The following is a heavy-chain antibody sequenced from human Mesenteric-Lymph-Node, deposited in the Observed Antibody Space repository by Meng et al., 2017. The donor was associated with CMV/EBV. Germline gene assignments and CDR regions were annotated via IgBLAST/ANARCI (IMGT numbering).Heavy chain of an antibody. J-gene: IGHJ4*02. D-gene: IGHD2-2*02. V-gene: IGHV3-74*01. CDR2: INGDGSST. CDR1: GFTFSTYW. CDR3: ARDSGTYCSSPICYTRLPDY. Sequence: GGSLRLSCGASGFTFSTYWMHWFRQAPGKGLVWVSRINGDGSSTAYADSVRGRFTISRDNAKNTLHLQMNSLRAEDTAVYYCARDSGTYCSSPICYTRLPDYWGQGILVTVSS.